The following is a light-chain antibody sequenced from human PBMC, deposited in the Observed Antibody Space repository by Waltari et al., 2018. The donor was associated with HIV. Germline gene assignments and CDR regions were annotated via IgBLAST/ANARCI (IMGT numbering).Light chain of an antibody. V-gene: IGLV2-11*01. J-gene: IGLJ2*01. CDR3: CSYAGTYTWV. CDR1: STDIGDYNY. CDR2: DVS. Sequence: QSALTQPRSVSRSPGQSVTISCRGSSTDIGDYNYVSWYQQHPGQVPKLVIFDVSKRPSGVPDRFSGSKSVNTASLTISGLQAEDEADYYCCSYAGTYTWVFGGGTRLTVL.